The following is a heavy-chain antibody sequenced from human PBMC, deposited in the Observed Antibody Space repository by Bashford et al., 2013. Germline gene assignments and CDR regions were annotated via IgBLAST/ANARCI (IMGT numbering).Heavy chain of an antibody. Sequence: VASVKVSCKASGYTFTSYAMHWVRQAPGQRLEWMGWINAGNGNTKYSQKFQGRVTITRDTSASTAYMELSVLRAEDSAVYYCASQYFPDGRGDSGLIYWGQGTLVTVSS. J-gene: IGHJ4*02. V-gene: IGHV1-3*01. CDR2: INAGNGNT. CDR1: GYTFTSYA. CDR3: ASQYFPDGRGDSGLIY. D-gene: IGHD2-21*02.